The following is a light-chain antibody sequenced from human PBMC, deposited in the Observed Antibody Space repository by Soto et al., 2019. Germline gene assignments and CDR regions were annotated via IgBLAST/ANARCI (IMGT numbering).Light chain of an antibody. Sequence: IVLKQSPATLSSLPSDRVTLSCMASQYINTRLAWYQHRPGQAPRLLIYQTSIRAAGIPARFSGSGSGTDFTLTISRLEPEDFAVYYCQQYGSSPPWTFGQGTNVDIK. V-gene: IGKV3-20*01. CDR3: QQYGSSPPWT. CDR2: QTS. CDR1: QYINTR. J-gene: IGKJ1*01.